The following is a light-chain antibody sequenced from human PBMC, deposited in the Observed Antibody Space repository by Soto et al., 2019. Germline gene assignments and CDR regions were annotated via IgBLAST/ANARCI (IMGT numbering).Light chain of an antibody. V-gene: IGKV3-20*01. Sequence: EIVLTQSPGTLSLSPGESATLACRASQRGASSHIAWYRQMPGQAPWLLIYGASNRATGIPNRFSGSGFGTDFPLTISRLEAEDSAVYYRQHYGSSPPYTFGQGTKLPIK. J-gene: IGKJ2*01. CDR1: QRGASSH. CDR2: GAS. CDR3: QHYGSSPPYT.